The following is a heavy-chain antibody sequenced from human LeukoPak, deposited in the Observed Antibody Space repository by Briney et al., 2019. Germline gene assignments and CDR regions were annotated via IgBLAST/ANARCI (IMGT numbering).Heavy chain of an antibody. CDR1: GFSFSSFS. J-gene: IGHJ4*02. Sequence: GGSLRLPCAASGFSFSSFSMNWVRQAPGKGLEWVSYISGGSSFTYYVDSVKGRFTISRDNAKNSLYLQMNSLRAEDTAVYYCARDLGYSSGPNYWGQGTRVTVSS. CDR2: ISGGSSFT. D-gene: IGHD6-19*01. CDR3: ARDLGYSSGPNY. V-gene: IGHV3-21*01.